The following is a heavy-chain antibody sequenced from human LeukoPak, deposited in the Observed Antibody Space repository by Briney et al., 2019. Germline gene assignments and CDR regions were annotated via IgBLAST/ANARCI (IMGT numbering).Heavy chain of an antibody. V-gene: IGHV3-23*01. CDR1: GFTFSSYA. CDR3: AKQVGRQWLVRGVGNYFDY. J-gene: IGHJ4*02. D-gene: IGHD6-19*01. CDR2: ISGSGGST. Sequence: GGSLRLSCAAPGFTFSSYAMSWVRQAPGKGLEWVSAISGSGGSTYYADSVKGRFTISRDNSKNTLYLQMNSLRAEDTAVYYCAKQVGRQWLVRGVGNYFDYWGQGTLVTVSS.